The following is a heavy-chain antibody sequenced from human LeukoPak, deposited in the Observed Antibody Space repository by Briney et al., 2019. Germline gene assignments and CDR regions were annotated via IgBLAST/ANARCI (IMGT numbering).Heavy chain of an antibody. J-gene: IGHJ6*02. CDR3: ARRGSGSGGSYAGMDV. V-gene: IGHV4-39*01. D-gene: IGHD2-15*01. Sequence: SETLSLTCSVAGGSISSNLQDWDWSRQGQGKGVERIVILLYTDNAWYNPSLKSRVTFSVYTSNNQFSLRLTSVNAADTAPYYCARRGSGSGGSYAGMDVWGQGTSVTVSS. CDR2: LLYTDNA. CDR1: GGSISSNLQD.